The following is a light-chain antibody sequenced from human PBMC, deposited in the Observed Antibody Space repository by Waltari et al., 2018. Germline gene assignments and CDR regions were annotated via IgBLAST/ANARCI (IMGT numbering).Light chain of an antibody. V-gene: IGKV4-1*01. Sequence: DIVMTQSPDSLAVSPGERATINCKSSQSVLYSSNNKNYLAWYQQKVGQPPKLRIYWASTRESGVPDRFSGSGSGTYFTLTISSLQAEDVAVYYCQQYYDVPWTFGQGTKVEIK. J-gene: IGKJ1*01. CDR2: WAS. CDR1: QSVLYSSNNKNY. CDR3: QQYYDVPWT.